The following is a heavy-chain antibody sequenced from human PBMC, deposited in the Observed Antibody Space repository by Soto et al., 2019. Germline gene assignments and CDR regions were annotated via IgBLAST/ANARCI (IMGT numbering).Heavy chain of an antibody. V-gene: IGHV3-30*18. CDR1: GFAFSSYG. CDR3: AKDLWLGGAAFVYYYGMDV. CDR2: ISYDGSNK. J-gene: IGHJ6*02. Sequence: GGSLRLSCAASGFAFSSYGMHWVRQAPGKGLEWVAVISYDGSNKYYADSVNGRFTLSRDNSKNTLYLQMNSLGVEDTAVYYCAKDLWLGGAAFVYYYGMDVWGQGTTVTVSS. D-gene: IGHD2-15*01.